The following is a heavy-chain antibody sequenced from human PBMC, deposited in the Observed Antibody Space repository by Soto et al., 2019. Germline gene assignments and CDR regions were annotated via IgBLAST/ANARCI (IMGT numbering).Heavy chain of an antibody. D-gene: IGHD6-6*01. V-gene: IGHV4-4*07. CDR1: GGSISSFY. Sequence: QVQLQESGPGLVKPSETLSLTCTVSGGSISSFYWNWIRLSAGKGLEWIGRIYLSGTTTYNPSLQSRVTMSVDTSKNQFSLKLSSLTAADTAVYYCARSPSTSSIGTVDIWGQGTKVTVSS. CDR3: ARSPSTSSIGTVDI. J-gene: IGHJ3*02. CDR2: IYLSGTT.